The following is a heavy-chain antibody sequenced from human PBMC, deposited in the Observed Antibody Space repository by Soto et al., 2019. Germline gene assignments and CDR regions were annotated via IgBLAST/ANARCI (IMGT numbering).Heavy chain of an antibody. Sequence: QVQLVQSGAEEKKPGASVKVSCKASGYTFTNYAMHWVRQAPGQRLEWMGWINAGNGNTKYSQKFQGRVTITRDTSESTAYMELSSLRSEDTAVYYCARDSGYYLPDYWGQGTLVTVSS. J-gene: IGHJ4*02. D-gene: IGHD5-12*01. CDR1: GYTFTNYA. V-gene: IGHV1-3*05. CDR3: ARDSGYYLPDY. CDR2: INAGNGNT.